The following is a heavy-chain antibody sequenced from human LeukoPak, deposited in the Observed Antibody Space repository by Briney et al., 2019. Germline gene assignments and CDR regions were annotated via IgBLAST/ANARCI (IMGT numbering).Heavy chain of an antibody. CDR3: AKDRRKGDGYFDY. CDR1: GFTFDDYA. V-gene: IGHV3-43*02. CDR2: ISGDGAST. D-gene: IGHD5-24*01. Sequence: GGSLRLSCAASGFTFDDYAMHWVRHTPGKGLEWVSLISGDGASTYYADSVKGRFTISRDNSKNSLHLQMNSLRTEDTALYYCAKDRRKGDGYFDYWGQGTLVTVSS. J-gene: IGHJ4*02.